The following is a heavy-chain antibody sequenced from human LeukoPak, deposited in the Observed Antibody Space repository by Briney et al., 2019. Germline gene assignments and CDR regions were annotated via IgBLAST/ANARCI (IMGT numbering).Heavy chain of an antibody. J-gene: IGHJ4*02. CDR3: ARDRGSWSAFDY. D-gene: IGHD6-13*01. CDR1: GGSVSGYY. Sequence: SETLSLTCVVSGGSVSGYYWGWIRQPPGRGLEWIGYVYYSGSTNYNPSFKSRITISVDTSRNQFSLQLSSVTAADTAVYYCARDRGSWSAFDYWGQGTLVTVSS. CDR2: VYYSGST. V-gene: IGHV4-59*02.